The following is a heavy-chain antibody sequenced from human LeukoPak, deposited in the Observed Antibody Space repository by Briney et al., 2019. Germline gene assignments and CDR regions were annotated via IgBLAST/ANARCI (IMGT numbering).Heavy chain of an antibody. D-gene: IGHD6-13*01. Sequence: GGSLRLSCAASGFTFSSYGMSWVRQAPGKGLEWVSAISGSGGSTYYADSVKGRFTISRDNSKNTLYLQMNSLRAEDTAVYYCARVVAAAGQPKYNWFDPWGQGTLVTVSS. CDR2: ISGSGGST. CDR3: ARVVAAAGQPKYNWFDP. V-gene: IGHV3-23*01. J-gene: IGHJ5*02. CDR1: GFTFSSYG.